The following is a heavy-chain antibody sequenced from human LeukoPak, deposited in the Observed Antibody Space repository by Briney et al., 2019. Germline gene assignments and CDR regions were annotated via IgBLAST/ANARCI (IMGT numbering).Heavy chain of an antibody. V-gene: IGHV4-34*01. J-gene: IGHJ6*02. CDR1: GGSFSGYY. CDR2: INHSGST. Sequence: SETLSLTCAVYGGSFSGYYWSWIRQPPGKGLEWIGEINHSGSTNYNPSLKSRVTISVDTSKNQFSLKLSSVTAADTAVYYCARGHRSGKGIAVAGAYGMDVWGQGTTVTVSS. CDR3: ARGHRSGKGIAVAGAYGMDV. D-gene: IGHD6-19*01.